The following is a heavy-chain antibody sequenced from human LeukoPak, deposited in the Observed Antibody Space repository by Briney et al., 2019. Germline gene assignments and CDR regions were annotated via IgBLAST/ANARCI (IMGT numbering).Heavy chain of an antibody. CDR3: ARDPRPQQHPFDY. V-gene: IGHV1-2*02. Sequence: GSLKVSCKASGYTFTGYYLHWVRQAPGQGLEWMGWINPNSGGTNYAQKFQGRVTMTRDTSISTAYMELSRLRSDDTAVYYCARDPRPQQHPFDYWGQGTLVTVS. J-gene: IGHJ4*02. CDR2: INPNSGGT. D-gene: IGHD6-13*01. CDR1: GYTFTGYY.